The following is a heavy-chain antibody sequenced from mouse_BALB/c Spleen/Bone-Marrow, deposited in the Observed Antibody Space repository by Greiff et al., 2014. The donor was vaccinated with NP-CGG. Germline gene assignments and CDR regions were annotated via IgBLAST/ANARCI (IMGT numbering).Heavy chain of an antibody. V-gene: IGHV5-9-4*01. CDR2: ISSGGSYT. J-gene: IGHJ3*01. CDR3: ASGDVYFAY. Sequence: EVKLVESGGGLVKPGGSPKLSCAASGFTFSSYAMSWVRQSPDKRLEWVAEISSGGSYTYYPDTVTGRFTISRDNAKNTLYLEMSSLRSEDTAMYYCASGDVYFAYWGQGTLVTVSA. CDR1: GFTFSSYA.